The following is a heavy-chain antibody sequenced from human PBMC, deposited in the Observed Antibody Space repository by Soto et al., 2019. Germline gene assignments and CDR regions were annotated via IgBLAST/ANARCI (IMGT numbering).Heavy chain of an antibody. CDR3: AKDMITFGGVIVLPFDY. J-gene: IGHJ4*02. CDR1: GFTFTSYD. V-gene: IGHV3-23*01. D-gene: IGHD3-16*02. CDR2: ISGSGGST. Sequence: GGSLRLSCAASGFTFTSYDMSWVRQAPGKGLEWVSAISGSGGSTYYADSVKGRFTISRDNSKNTLYLQMSSLRAEDTAVYYCAKDMITFGGVIVLPFDYWGQGT.